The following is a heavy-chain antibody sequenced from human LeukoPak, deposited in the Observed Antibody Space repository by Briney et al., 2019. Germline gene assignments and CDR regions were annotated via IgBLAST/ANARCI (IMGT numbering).Heavy chain of an antibody. CDR2: INPNSGGT. D-gene: IGHD6-13*01. CDR3: AREIYSSSWYESPCMDV. J-gene: IGHJ6*03. CDR1: GYTVTDSY. V-gene: IGHV1-2*06. Sequence: ASVKVSCKASGYTVTDSYIHWVRQAPGQRLEWMGRINPNSGGTKYALKFQGRVTMTRDTSISTAYMELSRVTSDDTAMYYCAREIYSSSWYESPCMDVWGKGTTVTVSS.